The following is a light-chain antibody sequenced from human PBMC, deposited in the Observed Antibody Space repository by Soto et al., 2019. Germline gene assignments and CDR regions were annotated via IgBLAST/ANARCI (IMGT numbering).Light chain of an antibody. CDR1: QDISTY. J-gene: IGKJ4*01. V-gene: IGKV1-9*01. Sequence: DIQLTQSPSFLSASVGDRVTLTCRASQDISTYLAWYQQKPGKAPNLLIYVASTLQDGVPSRFGGTGSGTEFTLTITNLQPADFATYYCQQLDSYPLTFGGGTEVEIK. CDR3: QQLDSYPLT. CDR2: VAS.